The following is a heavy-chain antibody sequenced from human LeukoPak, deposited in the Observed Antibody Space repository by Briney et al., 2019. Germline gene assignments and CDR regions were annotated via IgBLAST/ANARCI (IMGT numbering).Heavy chain of an antibody. D-gene: IGHD2-21*01. Sequence: GGSLRLSCAASGFTFSSYWMSWVRQVPGKGLEWVAQINEDGSEKHYGDSVRGRFTISRDNAKNSLYLQMHSLGADDMGVYFCARDTIATVFDYRGQGALVTVSS. CDR2: INEDGSEK. J-gene: IGHJ4*02. CDR1: GFTFSSYW. CDR3: ARDTIATVFDY. V-gene: IGHV3-7*04.